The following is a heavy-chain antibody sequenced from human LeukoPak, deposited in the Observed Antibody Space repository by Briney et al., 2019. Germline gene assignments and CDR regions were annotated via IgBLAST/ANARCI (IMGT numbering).Heavy chain of an antibody. CDR1: GFTFSSYA. Sequence: GGSLRLSCAASGFTFSSYAMSWVRQAPGKGLEWVSAISGSGGSTYYADSVKGRFTISRDNSKNTLYLQMNSLRAEDTAVYYCAKDRSPYCSSTSCSDDAFDIWGQGTMVTVSS. D-gene: IGHD2-2*01. CDR2: ISGSGGST. CDR3: AKDRSPYCSSTSCSDDAFDI. V-gene: IGHV3-23*01. J-gene: IGHJ3*02.